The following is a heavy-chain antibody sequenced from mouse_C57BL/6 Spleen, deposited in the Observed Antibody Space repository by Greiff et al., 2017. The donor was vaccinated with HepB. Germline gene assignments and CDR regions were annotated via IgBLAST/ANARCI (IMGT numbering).Heavy chain of an antibody. CDR3: AREDSSGYYFDY. J-gene: IGHJ2*01. CDR2: ISDGGSYT. Sequence: EVKVEESGGGLVKPGGSLKLSCAASGFTFSSYAMSWVRQTPEKRLEWVATISDGGSYTYYPDNVKGRFTISRDNATNNLYLQMSHLKSEDTAMYYCAREDSSGYYFDYWGQGTTLTVSS. CDR1: GFTFSSYA. V-gene: IGHV5-4*01. D-gene: IGHD3-2*02.